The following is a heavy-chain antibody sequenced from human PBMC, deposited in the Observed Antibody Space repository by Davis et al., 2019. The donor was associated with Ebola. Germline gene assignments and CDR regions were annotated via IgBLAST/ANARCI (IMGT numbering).Heavy chain of an antibody. J-gene: IGHJ6*03. D-gene: IGHD6-13*01. CDR2: IDWDDDK. Sequence: TLSLTCTVSGGSISSYYWSWIRQPPGKALEWLALIDWDDDKYYSTSLKTRLTISKDTSKNQVVLTMTNMDPVDTATYYCARIDRIAAAGDYYYMDVWGKGTTVTVSS. CDR1: GGSISSYY. V-gene: IGHV2-70*18. CDR3: ARIDRIAAAGDYYYMDV.